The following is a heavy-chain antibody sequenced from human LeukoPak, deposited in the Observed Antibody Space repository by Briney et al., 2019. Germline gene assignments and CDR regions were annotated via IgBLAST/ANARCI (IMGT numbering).Heavy chain of an antibody. V-gene: IGHV3-7*01. CDR3: ARDPTDYSNYGHYFDY. CDR1: GFTFGTYW. D-gene: IGHD4-11*01. CDR2: IQQDGTEK. Sequence: QPGGSLRLSCAASGFTFGTYWMSWVRQAPGKGLEWVANIQQDGTEKYYVDSVKGRFTISRDNAKNSLYLQMNSLRAEDTAVYYCARDPTDYSNYGHYFDYWGQGTLVTVSS. J-gene: IGHJ4*02.